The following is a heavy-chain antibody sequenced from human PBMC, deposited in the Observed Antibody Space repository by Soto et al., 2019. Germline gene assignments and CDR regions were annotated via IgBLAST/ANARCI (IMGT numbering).Heavy chain of an antibody. J-gene: IGHJ4*02. D-gene: IGHD3-9*01. Sequence: GVSLRLSCAASGFTFSSYGMHWARQAPGKGLEWVAVISYDGSNKYYADSVKGRFTISRDNSKNTLYLQMNSLRAEDTAVYYCAKDSGDILTEVDYWGQGTLVTVSS. CDR2: ISYDGSNK. CDR1: GFTFSSYG. V-gene: IGHV3-30*18. CDR3: AKDSGDILTEVDY.